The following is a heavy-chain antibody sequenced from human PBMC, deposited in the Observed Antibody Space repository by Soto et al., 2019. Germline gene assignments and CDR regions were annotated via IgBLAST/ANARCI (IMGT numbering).Heavy chain of an antibody. J-gene: IGHJ4*02. CDR2: IYYSGST. V-gene: IGHV4-39*01. CDR3: ARHPPLVVAHFDY. CDR1: GGSISSISYY. D-gene: IGHD2-15*01. Sequence: QLQLQESGPGLVKPSETLSLTCTVSGGSISSISYYWGWVRQPPGKGLEWIGSIYYSGSTYYNPSLKSRVTISVDTSKNQFSLKLSSVTAADTAVSYCARHPPLVVAHFDYWGQGTLVTVSS.